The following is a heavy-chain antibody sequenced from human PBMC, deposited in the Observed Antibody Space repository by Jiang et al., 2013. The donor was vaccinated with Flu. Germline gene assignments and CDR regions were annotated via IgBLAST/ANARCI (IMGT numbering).Heavy chain of an antibody. CDR1: GQTLTSYA. J-gene: IGHJ5*02. V-gene: IGHV1-3*04. CDR3: ARSGGMFLEDP. D-gene: IGHD1-1*01. CDR2: INTGVGNT. Sequence: QSGAEVKKPGASVKVSCKASGQTLTSYAMHWVRQAPGQRLEWMGWINTGVGNTKYSQKFQGRVTITRDTSASTIYMELSSLRSEDTAIYYCARSGGMFLEDPWGQGTLVTVSS.